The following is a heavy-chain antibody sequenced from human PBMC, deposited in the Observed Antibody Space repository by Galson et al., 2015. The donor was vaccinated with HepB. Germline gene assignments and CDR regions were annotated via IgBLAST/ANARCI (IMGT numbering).Heavy chain of an antibody. J-gene: IGHJ6*02. V-gene: IGHV6-1*01. CDR3: ARDRTGIAVAGTVGFYYYYYGMDV. Sequence: CAISGDSVSSNSAAWNWIRQSPSRGLERLGRTYYRSKWYNDYAVSVKSRITINPDTSKNQFSLQLNSVTPEDTAVYYCARDRTGIAVAGTVGFYYYYYGMDVWGQGTTVTVSS. D-gene: IGHD6-19*01. CDR2: TYYRSKWYN. CDR1: GDSVSSNSAA.